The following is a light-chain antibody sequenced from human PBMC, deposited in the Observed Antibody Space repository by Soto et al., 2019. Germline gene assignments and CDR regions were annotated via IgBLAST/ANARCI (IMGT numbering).Light chain of an antibody. Sequence: EIVLPQSPTSRSSVPGDRVALSFVACGYINTRLAWYQHSPGQAPSLLIYQTSIGAAGIPARFSAGGTGTDFTLTVSDVQPEDFAVYYCDQRQSWPRTFGQGTKVDIK. CDR2: QTS. V-gene: IGKV3-11*01. CDR3: DQRQSWPRT. J-gene: IGKJ1*01. CDR1: GYINTR.